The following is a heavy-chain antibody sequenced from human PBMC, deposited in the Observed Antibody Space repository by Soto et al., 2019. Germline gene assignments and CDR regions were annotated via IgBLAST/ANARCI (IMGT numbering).Heavy chain of an antibody. V-gene: IGHV3-9*01. CDR3: AKFPEDYGSGSKNFDY. J-gene: IGHJ4*02. CDR2: ISWNSGSI. Sequence: GGSLRLSCAASGFTFDDYAMHWVRQAPGKGLEWVSGISWNSGSIGYADSVKGRFTISRDNAKNSLYLQMNSLRAEDTALYYCAKFPEDYGSGSKNFDYWGQGTLVTVSS. CDR1: GFTFDDYA. D-gene: IGHD3-10*01.